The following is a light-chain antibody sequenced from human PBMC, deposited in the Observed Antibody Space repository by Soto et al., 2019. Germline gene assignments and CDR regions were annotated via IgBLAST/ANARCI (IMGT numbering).Light chain of an antibody. V-gene: IGKV1-33*01. CDR2: DAS. J-gene: IGKJ2*01. CDR3: QNYDDIPL. CDR1: QDIKND. Sequence: DIQMTQSPSSLSASLGDRVTITCQASQDIKNDLNWYQQKPGKAPKLLTSDASTLDTGVPSSFSGSGSGTDFTFTISVLMTDVIATYYCQNYDDIPLFGRGTKLEIK.